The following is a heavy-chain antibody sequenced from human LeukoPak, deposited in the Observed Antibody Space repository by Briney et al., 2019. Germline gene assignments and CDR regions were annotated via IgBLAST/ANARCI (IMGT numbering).Heavy chain of an antibody. D-gene: IGHD2-8*01. CDR3: ARKERNGRIDY. Sequence: GGSLRLSCAASGFTFSSYWMHWVRQAPGKGLEWVSVIYSGGSTYYADSVKGRFTISRDNSKNTLYLQMNSLRAEDTPVYYCARKERNGRIDYWGQGTLVTVSS. CDR2: IYSGGST. J-gene: IGHJ4*02. CDR1: GFTFSSYW. V-gene: IGHV3-53*01.